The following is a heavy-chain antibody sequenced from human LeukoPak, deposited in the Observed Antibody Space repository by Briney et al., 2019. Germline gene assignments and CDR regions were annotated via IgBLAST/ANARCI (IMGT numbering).Heavy chain of an antibody. V-gene: IGHV3-21*01. Sequence: GESLRLSCAASGFTFSSYSMNWVRQAPGKGLEWVSSISSSSSYIYYADSVKGRFTISRDNAKNSLYLQMNSLRAEDTAVYYCARDPQQLALEPWGQGTLVTVSS. J-gene: IGHJ5*02. CDR1: GFTFSSYS. CDR2: ISSSSSYI. D-gene: IGHD6-13*01. CDR3: ARDPQQLALEP.